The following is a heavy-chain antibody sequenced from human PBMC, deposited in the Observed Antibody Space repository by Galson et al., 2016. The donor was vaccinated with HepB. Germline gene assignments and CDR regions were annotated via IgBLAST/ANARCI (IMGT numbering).Heavy chain of an antibody. J-gene: IGHJ4*02. CDR3: ARHGRGDYVSFDD. CDR1: GMSVSTRALR. D-gene: IGHD4-17*01. Sequence: PALVKPTQTLTLTCTLSGMSVSTRALRVSWIRQPPGKALEWLARIDWNDDKLYRTSLQTRLTIFTDPSKNQVVLRMSNMDPVDTATYYCARHGRGDYVSFDDWGQGTLVTVSS. CDR2: IDWNDDK. V-gene: IGHV2-70*04.